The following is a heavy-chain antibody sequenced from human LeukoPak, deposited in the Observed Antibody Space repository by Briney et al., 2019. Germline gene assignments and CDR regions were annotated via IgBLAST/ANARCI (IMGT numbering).Heavy chain of an antibody. CDR3: AKASHSRGYRGYESITPYDY. Sequence: PGGSLRLSCAASGFTFSSYAMSWVRQAPGKGLEWVSAISGSGGSTYYADSVKGRFTISRDNSKNTLYLQMNSLRAEDTAVYYCAKASHSRGYRGYESITPYDYWGQGTLVTVSS. D-gene: IGHD5-12*01. J-gene: IGHJ4*02. CDR1: GFTFSSYA. V-gene: IGHV3-23*01. CDR2: ISGSGGST.